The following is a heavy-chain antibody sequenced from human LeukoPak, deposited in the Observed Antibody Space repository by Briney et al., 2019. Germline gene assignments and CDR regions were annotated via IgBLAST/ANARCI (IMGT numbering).Heavy chain of an antibody. D-gene: IGHD4-17*01. CDR1: GGSIGSYY. J-gene: IGHJ4*02. CDR3: AAAGSYGDLDY. V-gene: IGHV4-59*01. Sequence: SETLSLTCTVSGGSIGSYYWSWIRQPPGKGLEWIGYIYYSGSTSNNPSLKNRVSISIDTSKNQFSLKLSSVTAADTALYYCAAAGSYGDLDYWGQGTLVTVSS. CDR2: IYYSGST.